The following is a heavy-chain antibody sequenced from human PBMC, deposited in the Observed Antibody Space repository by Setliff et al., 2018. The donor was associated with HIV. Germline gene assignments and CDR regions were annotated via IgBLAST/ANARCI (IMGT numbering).Heavy chain of an antibody. D-gene: IGHD4-17*01. CDR2: IHHGGGT. V-gene: IGHV4-34*01. CDR3: ATFFVSTATTQDY. CDR1: GGSFGDQF. Sequence: SETLSLTCAVYGGSFGDQFWNWIRQSPGKGLEWIGEIHHGGGTKYNPSLKSRVTVSLDMSKNQFSLKLNSLTAGDTGVYYCATFFVSTATTQDYWGQGTLVTVSS. J-gene: IGHJ4*02.